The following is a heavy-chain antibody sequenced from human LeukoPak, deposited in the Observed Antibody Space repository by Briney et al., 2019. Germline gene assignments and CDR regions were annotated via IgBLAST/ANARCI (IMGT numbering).Heavy chain of an antibody. CDR2: ISYSGDTI. CDR1: EFTFSDYY. D-gene: IGHD1-26*01. Sequence: GGSLRLSCAASEFTFSDYYMSWIRQAPGKGLEWVSYISYSGDTIYYADSVKGRFTVSRDNAKNSLYLQMNSLRAEDTAVYYCARDLRASGSFGEDYWGQGTLVTVSS. J-gene: IGHJ4*02. CDR3: ARDLRASGSFGEDY. V-gene: IGHV3-11*04.